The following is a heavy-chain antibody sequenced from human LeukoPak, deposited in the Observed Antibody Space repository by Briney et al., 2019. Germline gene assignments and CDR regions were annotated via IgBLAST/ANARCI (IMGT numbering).Heavy chain of an antibody. J-gene: IGHJ1*01. V-gene: IGHV4-34*01. CDR2: INHSGST. CDR3: ARTGYSSSWYREQRYFQH. CDR1: GGSFSGYY. Sequence: PSETLSLTCAVYGGSFSGYYWSWIRQPPGKGLEWIGEINHSGSTNYNPSLKSRVTISVDTSKNQFSLKLSSVTAADTAVYYCARTGYSSSWYREQRYFQHWGQGTLVTVSS. D-gene: IGHD6-13*01.